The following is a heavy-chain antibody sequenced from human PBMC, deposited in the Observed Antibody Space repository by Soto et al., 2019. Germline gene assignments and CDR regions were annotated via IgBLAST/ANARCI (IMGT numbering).Heavy chain of an antibody. CDR2: INAGNGKT. D-gene: IGHD2-2*02. V-gene: IGHV1-3*01. J-gene: IGHJ4*02. Sequence: QVQLVQSGVEVKKPGASVKVSCKASGYTFTTYAMHWVRQAPGQRLEWMGWINAGNGKTKYSQKFQGRVTITRDTAATTSDMALRSLRSEDTDVSYCARAGDDCSTTSGYMIDYWGQGTLVTVAS. CDR1: GYTFTTYA. CDR3: ARAGDDCSTTSGYMIDY.